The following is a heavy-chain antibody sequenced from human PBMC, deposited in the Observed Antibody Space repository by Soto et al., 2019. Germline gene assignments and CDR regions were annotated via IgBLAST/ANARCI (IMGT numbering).Heavy chain of an antibody. CDR2: IYYSGST. Sequence: TSETLSLTCTVSGVSISSGGYYWSWIRQHPGKGLEWIGYIYYSGSTYYNPSLKSRVTISVDTSKNQFSLKLSSVTAADTAVYYCAASGYSYGCFYWGQGTLVTVSS. CDR3: AASGYSYGCFY. V-gene: IGHV4-31*03. D-gene: IGHD5-18*01. J-gene: IGHJ4*02. CDR1: GVSISSGGYY.